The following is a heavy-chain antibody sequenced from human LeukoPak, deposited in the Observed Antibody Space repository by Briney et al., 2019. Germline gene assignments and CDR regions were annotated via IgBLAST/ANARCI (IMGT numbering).Heavy chain of an antibody. V-gene: IGHV1-2*02. Sequence: GASVKVSCKASGYTFTSYGISWVRQAPGQGLECMGRINPNSGGTNYVQKFQGRVTMTRDTSISTAYMELSRLRSDDTAVYYCARAGVWDYSDSSGYHNGAFDIWGQGTMVTVSS. CDR1: GYTFTSYG. D-gene: IGHD3-22*01. CDR2: INPNSGGT. J-gene: IGHJ3*02. CDR3: ARAGVWDYSDSSGYHNGAFDI.